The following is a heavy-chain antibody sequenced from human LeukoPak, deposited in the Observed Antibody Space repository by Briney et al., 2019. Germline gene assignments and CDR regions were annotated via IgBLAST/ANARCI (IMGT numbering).Heavy chain of an antibody. CDR2: IRDSGSST. CDR3: AKGNSHCSGGSCYFFHY. D-gene: IGHD2-15*01. J-gene: IGHJ4*02. Sequence: GGSLRLSCAASGFTFSSYAMSWVRQAPGKGLEWVSAIRDSGSSTHYADSVKGRFTISRDNSKNTLYLQMNSLRAEDTAVYYCAKGNSHCSGGSCYFFHYWGQGTLVTVSS. CDR1: GFTFSSYA. V-gene: IGHV3-23*01.